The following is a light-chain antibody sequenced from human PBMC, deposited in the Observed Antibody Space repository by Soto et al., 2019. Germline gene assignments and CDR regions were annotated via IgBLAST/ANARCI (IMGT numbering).Light chain of an antibody. Sequence: DIVMTQSPDSLAVSLGERATINCKSSQSILYSTNIKNYLAWYQQKPGQPPKLLIYWASTRESGVPDRFSGSASGTDVALTIRSLQAEDVAVYYCQQYYSTPFTFGPGTKVDIK. V-gene: IGKV4-1*01. J-gene: IGKJ3*01. CDR2: WAS. CDR1: QSILYSTNIKNY. CDR3: QQYYSTPFT.